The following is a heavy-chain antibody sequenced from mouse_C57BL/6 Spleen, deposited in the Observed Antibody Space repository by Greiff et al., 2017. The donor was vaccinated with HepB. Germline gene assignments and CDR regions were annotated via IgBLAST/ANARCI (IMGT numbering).Heavy chain of an antibody. CDR1: GFNIKDDY. CDR2: IDPENGDT. J-gene: IGHJ2*01. CDR3: TTSYGNYDY. D-gene: IGHD2-1*01. V-gene: IGHV14-4*01. Sequence: EVQGVESGAELVRPGASVKLSCTASGFNIKDDYMHWVKQRPEQGLEWIGWIDPENGDTEYASKFQGKATITADTSSNTAYLQLSSLTSEDTAVYYCTTSYGNYDYWGQGTTLTVSS.